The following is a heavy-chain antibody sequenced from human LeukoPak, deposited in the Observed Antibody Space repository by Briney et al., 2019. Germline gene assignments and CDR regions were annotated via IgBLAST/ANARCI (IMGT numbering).Heavy chain of an antibody. CDR3: ARSYDSSPFSLWY. CDR1: GYSFTSYW. J-gene: IGHJ4*02. D-gene: IGHD3-22*01. Sequence: GESLKISCKGSGYSFTSYWIGWVRQMPGEGLEWMGIIYPGDSDTRYSPSFQGQVTISADKSISTAYLQGSSLKASDTAMYYCARSYDSSPFSLWYWGQGTLDTVSS. V-gene: IGHV5-51*01. CDR2: IYPGDSDT.